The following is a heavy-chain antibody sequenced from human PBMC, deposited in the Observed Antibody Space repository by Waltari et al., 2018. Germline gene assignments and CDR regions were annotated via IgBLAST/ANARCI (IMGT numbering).Heavy chain of an antibody. CDR1: GGSFRGYY. D-gene: IGHD3-16*02. V-gene: IGHV4-34*01. CDR3: ARARNYDYVWGSYRYIYYFDY. CDR2: INHSGST. Sequence: QVQLQQWGAGLLKPSETLSLTCAVYGGSFRGYYWSWIRQPPGKGLEWIGEINHSGSTNYNPSLKSRVTISVDTSKNQFSLKLSSVTAADTAVYYCARARNYDYVWGSYRYIYYFDYWGQGTLVTVSS. J-gene: IGHJ4*02.